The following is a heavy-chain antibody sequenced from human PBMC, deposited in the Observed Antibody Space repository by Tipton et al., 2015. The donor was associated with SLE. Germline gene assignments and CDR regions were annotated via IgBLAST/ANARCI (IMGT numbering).Heavy chain of an antibody. CDR3: ARAKGSGTYSSGQFDS. V-gene: IGHV4-39*07. Sequence: TLSLTCTVSGGSISSNNYYWGWIRQPPGKGLEWIGSVSSTGYTYYNPSLKGRVTISVDTSKNQFSLKLRSVTAADTALYYCARAKGSGTYSSGQFDSWGQGTLVTVSS. J-gene: IGHJ4*02. CDR2: VSSTGYT. CDR1: GGSISSNNYY. D-gene: IGHD3-10*01.